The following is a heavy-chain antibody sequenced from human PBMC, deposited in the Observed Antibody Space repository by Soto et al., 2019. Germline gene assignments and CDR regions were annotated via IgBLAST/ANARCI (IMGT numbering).Heavy chain of an antibody. D-gene: IGHD3-3*01. CDR3: AKDFEIFGVVTKYYFDY. CDR2: ISGSGGST. Sequence: EVQLLESGGGLVQPGGSLRLSCAASGFTFSSYAMSWVRQAPGKGLEWVSAISGSGGSTNCADSVKGRFAISRDNSKNTLYLQMTSLRAEDTAVYYCAKDFEIFGVVTKYYFDYWGQGTLVTVTS. V-gene: IGHV3-23*01. CDR1: GFTFSSYA. J-gene: IGHJ4*02.